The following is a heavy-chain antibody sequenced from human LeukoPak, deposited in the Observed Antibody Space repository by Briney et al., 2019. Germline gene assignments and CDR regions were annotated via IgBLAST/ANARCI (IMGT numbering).Heavy chain of an antibody. Sequence: SCKASGGTFSSYAMHWVRQAPGKGLEWVAVISYDGSNKYYADSVKGRFTISRDNSKNTLYLQMNSLRAEDTAVYYCARAGSGGSVDIVVVVAATPLGAFDIWGQGTMVTVSS. CDR3: ARAGSGGSVDIVVVVAATPLGAFDI. CDR1: GGTFSSYA. V-gene: IGHV3-30-3*01. CDR2: ISYDGSNK. D-gene: IGHD2-15*01. J-gene: IGHJ3*02.